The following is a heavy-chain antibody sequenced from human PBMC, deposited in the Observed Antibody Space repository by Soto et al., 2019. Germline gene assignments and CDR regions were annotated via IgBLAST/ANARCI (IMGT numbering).Heavy chain of an antibody. V-gene: IGHV4-59*08. Sequence: QVQLQESGPGLVKPSETPSLTCTVSGGSITNYYCSWFRQPPGKGLEWIGYINYDGYSAYNLSLKRRVTLSMDASKTQFSLMLESVTATDTAVYYCARHGFGPIHGLVDVWGPGTTVIVSS. D-gene: IGHD3-10*01. CDR3: ARHGFGPIHGLVDV. J-gene: IGHJ6*02. CDR1: GGSITNYY. CDR2: INYDGYS.